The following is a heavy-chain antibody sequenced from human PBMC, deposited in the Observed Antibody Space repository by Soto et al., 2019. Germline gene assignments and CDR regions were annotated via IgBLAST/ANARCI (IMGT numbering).Heavy chain of an antibody. CDR1: GFSVSSNY. J-gene: IGHJ6*02. CDR3: ARDSTWIPYYHYGMDV. D-gene: IGHD5-18*01. CDR2: IYSGGNT. V-gene: IGHV3-53*01. Sequence: EVQLVESGGGLIQPGGSLRLSCAASGFSVSSNYMSWVRQAPGKGLEWVSVIYSGGNTHYADSVKGRFTISRDNSKNTLYLQMNGLRAEDTAVYYCARDSTWIPYYHYGMDVWGQRTTVTVSS.